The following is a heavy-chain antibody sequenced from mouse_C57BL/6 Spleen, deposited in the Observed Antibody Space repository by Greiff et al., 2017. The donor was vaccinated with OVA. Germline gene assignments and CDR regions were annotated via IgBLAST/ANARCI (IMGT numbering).Heavy chain of an antibody. V-gene: IGHV1-69*01. CDR1: GYTFTSYW. CDR3: ARSGTGTFAY. CDR2: IDPSDSYT. D-gene: IGHD4-1*01. Sequence: QVQLQQPGAELVMPGASVKLSCKASGYTFTSYWMHWVKQRPGQGLEWIGEIDPSDSYTNYNQKFKSKSTLTVDKSSSTAYMQLSSLTSEDSAVYYCARSGTGTFAYWGQGTLVTVSA. J-gene: IGHJ3*01.